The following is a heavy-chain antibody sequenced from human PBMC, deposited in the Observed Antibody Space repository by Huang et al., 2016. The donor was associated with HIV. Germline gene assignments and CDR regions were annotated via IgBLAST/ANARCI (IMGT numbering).Heavy chain of an antibody. CDR2: IYWEDDN. V-gene: IGHV2-5*02. D-gene: IGHD3-3*01. J-gene: IGHJ4*02. CDR1: GFSVSDSGMA. CDR3: LPGRGGYYPY. Sequence: QITLKESGPTLMKPTQTLTLTCTFSGFSVSDSGMAVAWIRQPPGKALEWLALIYWEDDNRYSPSLRNRLTIAKDIYKNQVVLRMTDLDPADTATYYCLPGRGGYYPYWGQGTLVTVSS.